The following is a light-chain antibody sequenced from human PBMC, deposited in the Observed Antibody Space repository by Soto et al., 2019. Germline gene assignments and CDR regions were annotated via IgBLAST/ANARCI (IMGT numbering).Light chain of an antibody. J-gene: IGLJ1*01. CDR2: EVS. CDR1: SSDVGGYNY. CDR3: SSYTSSSLYV. V-gene: IGLV2-14*01. Sequence: QSALTPPASVSGSPGQSITISCTGTSSDVGGYNYVSWYQQHPGKAPKLMIYEVSNRPSGVSNRFSGSKSGNTASLTISGLQAEDEDDYYCSSYTSSSLYVFGTGTKLTVL.